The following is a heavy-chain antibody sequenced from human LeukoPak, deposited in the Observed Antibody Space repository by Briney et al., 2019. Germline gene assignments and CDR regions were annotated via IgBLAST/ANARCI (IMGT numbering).Heavy chain of an antibody. CDR2: INPSGGST. Sequence: GASVKVSCKASGYTFTSYYMHWVRQAPGQGLEWIGIINPSGGSTSYAQKFQGRVTMTRDTSTSTVYMELSSLRSEDTAVYYCARVQYSGYDFDYWGQGTLVTVSS. CDR1: GYTFTSYY. CDR3: ARVQYSGYDFDY. J-gene: IGHJ4*02. D-gene: IGHD5-12*01. V-gene: IGHV1-46*01.